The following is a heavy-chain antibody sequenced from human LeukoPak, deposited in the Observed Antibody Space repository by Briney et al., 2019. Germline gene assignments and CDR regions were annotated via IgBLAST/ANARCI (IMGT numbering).Heavy chain of an antibody. D-gene: IGHD6-13*01. CDR1: GGSISSGSYY. J-gene: IGHJ4*02. CDR3: ARAGIAAAGADY. V-gene: IGHV4-61*02. CDR2: IYTSGST. Sequence: TLSLTCTVSGGSISSGSYYGSWIRQPAGKGLEWIGRIYTSGSTNYNPSLKSRVTISVDTSKNQFSLKLSSVTAADTAVYYCARAGIAAAGADYWGQGTLVTVSS.